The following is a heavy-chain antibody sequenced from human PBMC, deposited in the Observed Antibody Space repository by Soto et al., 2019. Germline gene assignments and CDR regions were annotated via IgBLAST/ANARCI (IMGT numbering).Heavy chain of an antibody. D-gene: IGHD3-22*01. CDR2: ISGSGGST. CDR1: GFTFSSYA. Sequence: GVLRLSCAASGFTFSSYAMSWVRQAPGKGLEWVSAISGSGGSTYYADSVKGRFTISRDNSKNTLYLQMNSLRAEDTAVYYCARDITMIVVVITNPLFDYWGQGTLVTSPQ. V-gene: IGHV3-23*01. J-gene: IGHJ4*02. CDR3: ARDITMIVVVITNPLFDY.